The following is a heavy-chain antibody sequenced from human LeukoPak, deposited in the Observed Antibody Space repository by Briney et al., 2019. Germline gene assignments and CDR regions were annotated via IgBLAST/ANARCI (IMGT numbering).Heavy chain of an antibody. CDR2: ISGSGGST. CDR3: AKQFTAFEY. CDR1: GFTFSSSG. Sequence: GGSLRLSCAASGFTFSSSGMSWVRQAPGKGLEWVSGISGSGGSTYYADSVKGRFTISRDNSKNTLYLQMNSLRAEDTAIFYCAKQFTAFEYWGQGTLVTVSS. D-gene: IGHD3-16*01. V-gene: IGHV3-23*01. J-gene: IGHJ4*02.